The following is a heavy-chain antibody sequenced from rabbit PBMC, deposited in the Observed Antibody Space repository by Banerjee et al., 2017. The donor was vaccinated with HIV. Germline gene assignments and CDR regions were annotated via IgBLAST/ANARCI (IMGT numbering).Heavy chain of an antibody. Sequence: QSLEESGGGLVTPGGTLTLTCTASGFDISSYHMYWVRQAPGKGLEWIGYIYIGSSDSTYYASWAKGRFTISKASSTTVTLQMTSLTAADTATYFCARSIGWNKGQNLWGPGTLVTVS. J-gene: IGHJ4*01. CDR1: GFDISSYH. V-gene: IGHV1S40*01. D-gene: IGHD4-1*01. CDR3: ARSIGWNKGQNL. CDR2: IYIGSSDST.